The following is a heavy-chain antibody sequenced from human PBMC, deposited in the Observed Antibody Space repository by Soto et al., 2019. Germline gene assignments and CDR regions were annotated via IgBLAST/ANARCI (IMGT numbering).Heavy chain of an antibody. Sequence: QVQLQESGPGLVKPSGTLSLTCAVSGGSISSSNWWSWVRQRPGKGLEWIGEIYHSGSTNYNPSLKSRVTISVHKSKPQFSLKLSSVTAADPAVYYCARDVIREDYGMDVWGQGTTVTVSS. CDR3: ARDVIREDYGMDV. D-gene: IGHD2-21*01. V-gene: IGHV4-4*02. J-gene: IGHJ6*02. CDR1: GGSISSSNW. CDR2: IYHSGST.